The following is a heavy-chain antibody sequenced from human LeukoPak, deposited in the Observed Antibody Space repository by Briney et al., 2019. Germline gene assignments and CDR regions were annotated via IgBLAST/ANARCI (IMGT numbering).Heavy chain of an antibody. J-gene: IGHJ4*02. CDR3: ARDRKYGSETLRRLDY. CDR2: ISYSGSA. D-gene: IGHD3-10*01. Sequence: PSETLSLTCTVSGGSISSDDYYWSWIRQPPGKGLEWIGYISYSGSAYYNPSLKSRVTISVDTSKNQFSLKLSSVTVADSAVYYCARDRKYGSETLRRLDYWGQGTLVTVSS. V-gene: IGHV4-30-4*01. CDR1: GGSISSDDYY.